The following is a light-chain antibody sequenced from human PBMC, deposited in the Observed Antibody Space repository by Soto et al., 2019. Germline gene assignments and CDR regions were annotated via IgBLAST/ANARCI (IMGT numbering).Light chain of an antibody. J-gene: IGLJ1*01. CDR1: SSYVGGYIY. V-gene: IGLV2-8*01. CDR2: EAS. Sequence: QSVLAQPPSASGPPGQSVTISCTGTSSYVGGYIYVSWYQHHPGKAPKLMIYEASKRPSAVPDRFSGSKSGNTASLTVSGLQAEDESDYSCGSYSSTDTPLVFGTGTKVTVL. CDR3: GSYSSTDTPLV.